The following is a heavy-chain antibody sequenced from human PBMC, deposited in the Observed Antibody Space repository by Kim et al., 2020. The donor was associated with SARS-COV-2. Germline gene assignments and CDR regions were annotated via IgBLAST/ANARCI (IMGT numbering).Heavy chain of an antibody. D-gene: IGHD3-22*01. V-gene: IGHV3-7*01. CDR1: GFTLSNYW. Sequence: GGSLRLSCAASGFTLSNYWMSWVRQTPGKGLEWVANIKKDGSEEFYVDSVKGRFTISRDNAKNSLFLQMNSLRAEDTAVYYCVRQDYYDSTGYYYYGLDVWGQGTTVTVSS. J-gene: IGHJ6*02. CDR3: VRQDYYDSTGYYYYGLDV. CDR2: IKKDGSEE.